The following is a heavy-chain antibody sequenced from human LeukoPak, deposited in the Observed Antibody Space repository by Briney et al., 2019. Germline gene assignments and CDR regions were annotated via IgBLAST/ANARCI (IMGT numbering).Heavy chain of an antibody. V-gene: IGHV3-23*01. CDR2: ISGSGDST. Sequence: GGSLRLSCAASGFSFNNFVMNWVRQAPGKGLEWVSTISGSGDSTYYAESVKGRFTISRDTSKNTLYLQMNSLRGEDTAMYYCATGRSNWNSWGQGTLVAVSS. J-gene: IGHJ4*02. CDR1: GFSFNNFV. D-gene: IGHD1-20*01. CDR3: ATGRSNWNS.